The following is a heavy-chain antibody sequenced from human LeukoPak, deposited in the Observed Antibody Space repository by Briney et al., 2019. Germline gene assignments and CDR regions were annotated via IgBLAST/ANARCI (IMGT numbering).Heavy chain of an antibody. CDR2: ISSSGSTI. Sequence: GGSLRLSCAASGFTFSDYYMSWIRQAPGKGLEWVSYISSSGSTIYYADSVKGRFTISRDNAKNSLYLQMNSLRAEDTAVYYCARDAIAACRGNWFDPWGQGTLVTVSS. V-gene: IGHV3-11*01. D-gene: IGHD6-6*01. CDR3: ARDAIAACRGNWFDP. J-gene: IGHJ5*02. CDR1: GFTFSDYY.